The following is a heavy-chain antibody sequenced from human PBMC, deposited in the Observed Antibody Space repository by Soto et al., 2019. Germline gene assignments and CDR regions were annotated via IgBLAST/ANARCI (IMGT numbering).Heavy chain of an antibody. J-gene: IGHJ6*02. CDR1: GGSISSGGYY. V-gene: IGHV4-31*03. D-gene: IGHD2-2*01. CDR2: IYYSGST. CDR3: ARDELLVPAAKNAYSNDHSVYYGMDV. Sequence: SEALSLTCTVSGGSISSGGYYWSWIRQHPGKGLEWIGYIYYSGSTYYNPSLKSRVTISVDTSKNQFSLKLRSVTAADTAVYYCARDELLVPAAKNAYSNDHSVYYGMDVWGQGATVTVSS.